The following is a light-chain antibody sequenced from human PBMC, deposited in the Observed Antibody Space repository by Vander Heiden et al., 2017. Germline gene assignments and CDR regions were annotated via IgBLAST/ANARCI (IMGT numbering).Light chain of an antibody. CDR3: QQNYSNHPSS. V-gene: IGKV1-39*01. CDR2: AAA. CDR1: QSISSY. Sequence: DIKMTQSPSSLSASVGDRVTITCRASQSISSYLNWYQQKPGKAPKLLIYAAASCQSGVASRFSGSGYGTDVTLTISSRQPEDFAAYYCQQNYSNHPSSFGQGTKVEIK. J-gene: IGKJ2*03.